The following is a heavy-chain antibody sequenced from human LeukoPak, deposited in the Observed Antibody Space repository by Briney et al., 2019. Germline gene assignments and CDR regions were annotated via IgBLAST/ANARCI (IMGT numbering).Heavy chain of an antibody. CDR3: ARDPGAFPYFFDC. D-gene: IGHD4/OR15-4a*01. Sequence: GSLRLSCAASGFTFNNYALTWVRQTPGKGLECVPAISGDGVSPYYADSVRGRFTISRDNSKNTLYLQMNSLRVEDTAVYFCARDPGAFPYFFDCWGQGTLVTVSS. V-gene: IGHV3-23*01. J-gene: IGHJ4*02. CDR2: ISGDGVSP. CDR1: GFTFNNYA.